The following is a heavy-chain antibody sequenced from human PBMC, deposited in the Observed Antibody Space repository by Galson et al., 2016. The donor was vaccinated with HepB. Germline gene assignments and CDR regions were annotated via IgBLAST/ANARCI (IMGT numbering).Heavy chain of an antibody. CDR1: GFIFRTYA. CDR3: ARDRRGSGWYIDY. CDR2: IKQGGSEK. Sequence: SLRLSCAASGFIFRTYAMHWVRQAPGKGLEWVASIKQGGSEKYYVESVRGRFTISRDNTKNSLFLQMNSLRAEDTAVYYCARDRRGSGWYIDYWGHGTLVTVAS. V-gene: IGHV3-7*01. J-gene: IGHJ4*01. D-gene: IGHD6-19*01.